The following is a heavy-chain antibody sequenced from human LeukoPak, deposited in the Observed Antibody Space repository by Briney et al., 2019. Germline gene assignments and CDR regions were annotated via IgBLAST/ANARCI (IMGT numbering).Heavy chain of an antibody. CDR2: IYSSGST. CDR3: ARDFRGSAFGDY. V-gene: IGHV4-4*07. D-gene: IGHD3-10*01. J-gene: IGHJ4*02. Sequence: SGTLSLTCTVSGGSISSYYWNWIRQPAGKGLEWIGRIYSSGSTNYNPSLKSRVTMSVDTSKNQFSLRLSSVTAADTAVYYCARDFRGSAFGDYWGQGALVTVSS. CDR1: GGSISSYY.